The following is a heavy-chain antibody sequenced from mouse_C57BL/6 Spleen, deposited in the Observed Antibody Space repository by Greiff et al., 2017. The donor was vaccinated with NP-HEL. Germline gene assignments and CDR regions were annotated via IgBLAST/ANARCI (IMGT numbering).Heavy chain of an antibody. V-gene: IGHV1-64*01. J-gene: IGHJ3*01. D-gene: IGHD2-4*01. CDR1: GYTFTSYW. CDR2: IHPNSGST. Sequence: QVQLQQPGAELVTPGASVKLSCTASGYTFTSYWMHWVKQRPGQGLEWIGMIHPNSGSTNYNEKFKSKATLTVDKSSSTAYMQLSSLTSEDSAVYYCARYDYDGWFAYWGQGTLVTVSA. CDR3: ARYDYDGWFAY.